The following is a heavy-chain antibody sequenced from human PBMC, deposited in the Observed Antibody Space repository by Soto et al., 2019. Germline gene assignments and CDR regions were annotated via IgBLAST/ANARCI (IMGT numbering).Heavy chain of an antibody. D-gene: IGHD3-3*01. CDR1: GGPFSGYY. Sequence: SETLSLTCAVYGGPFSGYYWSWIRQPPGKGLEWIGEINHSGSTNYNPSLKSRVTISVDTSKNQFSLKLSSVTAADTAVYYCARGPYYDFWSGYYNYYYGMDVWGQGTTVTVSS. CDR3: ARGPYYDFWSGYYNYYYGMDV. J-gene: IGHJ6*02. CDR2: INHSGST. V-gene: IGHV4-34*01.